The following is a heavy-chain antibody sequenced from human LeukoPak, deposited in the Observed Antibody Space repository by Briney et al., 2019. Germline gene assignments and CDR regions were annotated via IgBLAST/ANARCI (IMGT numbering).Heavy chain of an antibody. J-gene: IGHJ5*02. Sequence: SETLSLTCAVYGGSFSGYYWSWIRQPPGKGLEWIGEINHSGSTNYNPSLKSRVTISVDTSKNQFSLNLASVTAADTAVYYCARDRAAGSDWLDPWGQGTLVTVSS. CDR1: GGSFSGYY. V-gene: IGHV4-34*01. CDR3: ARDRAAGSDWLDP. CDR2: INHSGST. D-gene: IGHD3-10*01.